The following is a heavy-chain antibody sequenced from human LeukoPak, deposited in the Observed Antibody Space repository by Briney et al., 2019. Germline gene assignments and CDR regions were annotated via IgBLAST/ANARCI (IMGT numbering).Heavy chain of an antibody. V-gene: IGHV3-23*01. Sequence: GGSLRLSCAVSGFTFSSYAMSWVRQALGKGLEWVSDISGSGGSTYYADSVKGRFTISRDNSKSTLYLQMNSLRAEDTAVYYCAKPNYDILTGPFDYWGQGTLVTVSS. CDR3: AKPNYDILTGPFDY. CDR2: ISGSGGST. D-gene: IGHD3-9*01. J-gene: IGHJ4*02. CDR1: GFTFSSYA.